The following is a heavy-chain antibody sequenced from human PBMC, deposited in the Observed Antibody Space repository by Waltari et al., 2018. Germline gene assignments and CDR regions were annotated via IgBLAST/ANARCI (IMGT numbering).Heavy chain of an antibody. CDR3: ARTSGYDILTGYYSYYGMDV. CDR1: GFSLSTSGMC. D-gene: IGHD3-9*01. Sequence: QVTLRESGPALVKPTQTLTLTCTFSGFSLSTSGMCVSWIRQPPGKALEWLARIDWDDDKYYSTYLKTRLTISKETSKNQVVLTMTNMDPVDTATYYCARTSGYDILTGYYSYYGMDVWGQGTTVTVSS. J-gene: IGHJ6*02. CDR2: IDWDDDK. V-gene: IGHV2-70*15.